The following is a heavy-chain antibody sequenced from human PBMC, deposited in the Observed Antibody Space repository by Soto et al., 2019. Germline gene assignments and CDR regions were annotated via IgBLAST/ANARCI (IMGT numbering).Heavy chain of an antibody. CDR1: GDSVSSTSVT. J-gene: IGHJ5*01. V-gene: IGHV6-1*01. D-gene: IGHD6-13*01. CDR3: AKLQSSSWFDY. CDR2: TYYRSKWYN. Sequence: PSQTLSLTCVISGDSVSSTSVTWNWIRQSPSRGLEWLGRTYYRSKWYNDYVVSVKSRITINPDTSKNQFSLQLDSVTPEDTAVYYCAKLQSSSWFDYWGQGTLVTVSS.